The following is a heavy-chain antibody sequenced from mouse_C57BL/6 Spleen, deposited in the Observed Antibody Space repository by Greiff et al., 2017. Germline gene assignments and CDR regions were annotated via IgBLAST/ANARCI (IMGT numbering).Heavy chain of an antibody. V-gene: IGHV1-76*01. Sequence: VQLQQSGAELVRPGASVKLSCKASGYTFTDYYINWVKQRPGQGLEWIARIYPGSGNTYYNEKFKGKATLTVNKSSSTAYMELRSLTSEDSAVYYCARDGFYYGSSYAMDYWGQGTSVTVSS. CDR2: IYPGSGNT. CDR3: ARDGFYYGSSYAMDY. J-gene: IGHJ4*01. D-gene: IGHD1-1*01. CDR1: GYTFTDYY.